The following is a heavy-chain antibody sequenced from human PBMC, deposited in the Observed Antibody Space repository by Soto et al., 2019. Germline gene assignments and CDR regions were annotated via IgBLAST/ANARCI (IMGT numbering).Heavy chain of an antibody. V-gene: IGHV1-3*01. CDR3: ARGRLYSTSWYFDY. CDR2: VSAVNANT. CDR1: GYPFTSYT. J-gene: IGHJ4*02. D-gene: IGHD6-13*01. Sequence: QVQLVQSGAEVRKPGASVRISCKTSGYPFTSYTIYWVRQAPGQRLEWMGWVSAVNANTKYSQKFQGRITLVRDTSASAVYMELNSLTSEDTAIYYCARGRLYSTSWYFDYWGQGTRVTVSS.